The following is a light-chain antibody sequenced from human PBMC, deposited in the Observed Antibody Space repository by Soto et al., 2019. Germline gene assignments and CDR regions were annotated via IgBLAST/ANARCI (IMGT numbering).Light chain of an antibody. CDR1: SSDVGGYSY. CDR2: DVT. J-gene: IGLJ1*01. Sequence: QSVLTQPASVSGSPGQSITISCTGTSSDVGGYSYVSWYQHHPGKAPKLLIYDVTTRPSGVSDRFSGSKSGNTASLTISGLQAEDEADYYCSSYPTSSITPFGTGTKVTVL. V-gene: IGLV2-14*03. CDR3: SSYPTSSITP.